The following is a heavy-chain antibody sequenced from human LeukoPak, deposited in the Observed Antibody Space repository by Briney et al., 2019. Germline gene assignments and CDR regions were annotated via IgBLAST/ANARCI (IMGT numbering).Heavy chain of an antibody. Sequence: GGSLRLSGVASGFTLDGQNMNWVRQAPGKGLEWVSYSGNGILTHADSVRGRFTISRDNAKNSIYLQMNSLRVEDTGVYYCARDRNWGFDYWGQGTLVTVSS. V-gene: IGHV3-48*01. J-gene: IGHJ4*02. CDR3: ARDRNWGFDY. D-gene: IGHD7-27*01. CDR1: GFTLDGQN. CDR2: SGNGIL.